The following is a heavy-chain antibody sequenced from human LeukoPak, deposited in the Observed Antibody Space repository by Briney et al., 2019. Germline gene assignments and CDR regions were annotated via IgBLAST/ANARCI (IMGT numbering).Heavy chain of an antibody. Sequence: QPGRSLRLSCAASGFTFSSYAMHWVRQAPGKGLEWVAVISYDGSNKYYADSVKGRFAISRDNAKNSLFLQMNSLRADDTAVYYCARGRFCSGGGCYNPPLYWGQGTLVTVSS. CDR1: GFTFSSYA. CDR2: ISYDGSNK. D-gene: IGHD2-15*01. J-gene: IGHJ4*02. V-gene: IGHV3-30*09. CDR3: ARGRFCSGGGCYNPPLY.